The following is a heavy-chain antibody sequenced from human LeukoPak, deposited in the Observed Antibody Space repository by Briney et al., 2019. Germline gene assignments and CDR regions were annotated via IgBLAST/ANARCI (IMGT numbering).Heavy chain of an antibody. CDR1: GFTFSSYA. D-gene: IGHD3-10*01. CDR3: AKEVLWFGEYGMDV. J-gene: IGHJ6*02. V-gene: IGHV3-23*01. Sequence: PGGSLRLSCAASGFTFSSYAMSWVRLAPGKGLEWVSAISGSGGSTYYADSVKGRFTISRDNSKNTLYLQMNSLRAEDTAVYYCAKEVLWFGEYGMDVWGQGTTVTVSS. CDR2: ISGSGGST.